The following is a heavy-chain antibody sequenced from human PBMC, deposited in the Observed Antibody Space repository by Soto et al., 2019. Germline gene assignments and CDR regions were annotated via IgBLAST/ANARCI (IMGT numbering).Heavy chain of an antibody. Sequence: SVKVSCKASGGTFSSYAISWVRQAPGQGLEWMGGIIPIFGTANYAQKFQGRVTITADESTSTAYMELSSLRSEDTAVYYCARVVLPATLRAFYYSGMDVWGQGTTVTVSS. V-gene: IGHV1-69*13. J-gene: IGHJ6*02. CDR2: IIPIFGTA. CDR3: ARVVLPATLRAFYYSGMDV. D-gene: IGHD5-12*01. CDR1: GGTFSSYA.